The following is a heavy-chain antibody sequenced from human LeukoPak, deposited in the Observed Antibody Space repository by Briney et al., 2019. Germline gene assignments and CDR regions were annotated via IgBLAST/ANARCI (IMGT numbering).Heavy chain of an antibody. J-gene: IGHJ4*02. CDR1: GFTFSSYA. Sequence: GGSLRLPCAASGFTFSSYAMNWVRQAPGKGLDWVSTISGSGGNTYYTDSVEGRFTISRDNSKNPLDLQINSLGAEDHALYYCSKDIRAYSGYDYWGQGTLVTVSS. CDR2: ISGSGGNT. V-gene: IGHV3-23*01. D-gene: IGHD5-12*01. CDR3: SKDIRAYSGYDY.